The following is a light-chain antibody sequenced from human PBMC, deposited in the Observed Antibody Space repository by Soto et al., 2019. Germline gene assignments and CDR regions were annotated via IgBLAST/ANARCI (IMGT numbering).Light chain of an antibody. Sequence: QSALTQPASVSGSPGQSIAISCTGTSSEVSAYNSVSWYQQYPGKAPKLMIHDVSNRPSGVSDRFSGSKSGNTASLTISGLQAEDEADYYCSSYTSSSSYVFGSGTKVTVL. CDR1: SSEVSAYNS. CDR2: DVS. CDR3: SSYTSSSSYV. V-gene: IGLV2-14*01. J-gene: IGLJ1*01.